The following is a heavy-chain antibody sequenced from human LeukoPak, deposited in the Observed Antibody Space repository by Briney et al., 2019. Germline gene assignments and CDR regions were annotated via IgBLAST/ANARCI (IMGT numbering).Heavy chain of an antibody. CDR1: GYTFSGYY. D-gene: IGHD2-15*01. Sequence: ASVKVSCKASGYTFSGYYMHWVRQAPGQGLEWVGWVNPNSGVTNYAQKFQDRVTMTRDTSISTAYMELSSLRSDDTAVYFCARGGADGWYFDLWGRGTLVTVSS. CDR3: ARGGADGWYFDL. V-gene: IGHV1-2*02. J-gene: IGHJ2*01. CDR2: VNPNSGVT.